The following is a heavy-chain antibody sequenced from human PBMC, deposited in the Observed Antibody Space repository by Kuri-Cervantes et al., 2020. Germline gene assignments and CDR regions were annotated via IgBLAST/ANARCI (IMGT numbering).Heavy chain of an antibody. D-gene: IGHD3-10*01. V-gene: IGHV3-7*01. J-gene: IGHJ6*03. Sequence: GESLKISCAASGFAFNNYWMNWVRQAPGKVLEWVANIKQDGSEKYYVDSVKGRFTISRDNAKKTLYLQMSNLRAEDTAVYYCARDVVDYYGSGNYMDVWGKGTTVTVSS. CDR3: ARDVVDYYGSGNYMDV. CDR2: IKQDGSEK. CDR1: GFAFNNYW.